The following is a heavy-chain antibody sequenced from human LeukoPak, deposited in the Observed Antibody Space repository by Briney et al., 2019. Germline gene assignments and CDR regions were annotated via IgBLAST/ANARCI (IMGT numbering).Heavy chain of an antibody. CDR1: GGSISSSSYY. V-gene: IGHV4-39*01. Sequence: SETLSLTCTVSGGSISSSSYYWGWIRQPPGKGLEWIGSIYYSGSTYYNPSLKSRVTISVDTSKNQFSLKLSSVTAADTAVYYCARSGAPKRDAFDIWGQGTMVTVSS. J-gene: IGHJ3*02. D-gene: IGHD1-1*01. CDR2: IYYSGST. CDR3: ARSGAPKRDAFDI.